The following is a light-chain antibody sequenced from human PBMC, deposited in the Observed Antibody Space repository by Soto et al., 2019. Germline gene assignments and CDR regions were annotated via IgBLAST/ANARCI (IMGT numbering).Light chain of an antibody. CDR3: QQYNNWPPWT. CDR2: GAS. J-gene: IGKJ1*01. V-gene: IGKV3-15*01. Sequence: ELVMTQSPATLSVSPGARATLSCRASQSVSSNLAWYQQKPGQAPRLLIYGASTRATGIPARFSGNGSGTEFTLTIRSLQSEDFAVYYGQQYNNWPPWTFGQGTKVDIK. CDR1: QSVSSN.